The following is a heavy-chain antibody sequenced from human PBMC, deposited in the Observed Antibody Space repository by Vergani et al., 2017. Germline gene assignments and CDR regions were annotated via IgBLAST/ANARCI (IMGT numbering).Heavy chain of an antibody. Sequence: QVQLVQSGAEVKKPGSSVKVSCKASGGTFSSYAISWVRQAPGQGLEWMGGIIPIFGTANYAQKFQGRVTITADESTSTAYMELSSLRSEDTAVYYCAGDAALADTAMVNRFGYWGQGTLVTVSS. V-gene: IGHV1-69*01. CDR2: IIPIFGTA. CDR3: AGDAALADTAMVNRFGY. D-gene: IGHD5-18*01. CDR1: GGTFSSYA. J-gene: IGHJ4*02.